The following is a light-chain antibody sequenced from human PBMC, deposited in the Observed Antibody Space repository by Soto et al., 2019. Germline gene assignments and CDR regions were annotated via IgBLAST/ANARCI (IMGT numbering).Light chain of an antibody. Sequence: ALTQPPSASGSPGQSVTISCTGTSSDVGGYNYVSWYQQHPGKAPKLMIYEVSKRPSGVPDRFSGSKSGNTASLTVSGLQAEDEADYYCSSYAGSNNLGHVFGTGTKVTVL. CDR3: SSYAGSNNLGHV. CDR1: SSDVGGYNY. V-gene: IGLV2-8*01. J-gene: IGLJ1*01. CDR2: EVS.